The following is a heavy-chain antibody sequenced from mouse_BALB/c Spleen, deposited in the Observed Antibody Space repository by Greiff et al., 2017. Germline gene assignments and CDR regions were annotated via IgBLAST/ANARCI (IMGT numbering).Heavy chain of an antibody. CDR3: ARDRKDRDYYGSYAMDY. D-gene: IGHD1-2*01. CDR2: IRNKANGYTT. CDR1: GFTFTDYY. V-gene: IGHV7-3*02. J-gene: IGHJ4*01. Sequence: EVKVEESGGGLVQPGGSLRLSCATSGFTFTDYYMSWVRQPPGKALEWLGFIRNKANGYTTEYSASVKGRFTISRDNSQSILYLQMNTLRAEDSATYYCARDRKDRDYYGSYAMDYWGQGTSVTVSS.